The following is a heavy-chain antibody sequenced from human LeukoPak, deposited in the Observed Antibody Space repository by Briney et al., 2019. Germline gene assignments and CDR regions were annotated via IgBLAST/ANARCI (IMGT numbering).Heavy chain of an antibody. V-gene: IGHV1-69*13. CDR2: IIPIFGTA. Sequence: SVKVSCKASGGTFSSYAISWVRQAPGQGLEWMGGIIPIFGTANYAQKSQGRVTITADESTSTAYMELSSLRSEDTAVYYCVRDSLGAPPLAAAADYNWFDPWGQGTLVTVSS. J-gene: IGHJ5*02. D-gene: IGHD6-13*01. CDR3: VRDSLGAPPLAAAADYNWFDP. CDR1: GGTFSSYA.